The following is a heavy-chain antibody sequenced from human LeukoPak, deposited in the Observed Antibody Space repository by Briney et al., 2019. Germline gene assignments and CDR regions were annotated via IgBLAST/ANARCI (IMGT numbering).Heavy chain of an antibody. D-gene: IGHD4-17*01. CDR3: ARDPSYGDYALSDY. V-gene: IGHV3-48*01. J-gene: IGHJ4*02. Sequence: GSLRLSCAASGFTFTTYSMNWVRQAPGKGLEWVSYISSSSSSIYYADSVRGRFTISRDNAKNSLYLQMNSLRAEDTAVYYCARDPSYGDYALSDYWGQGTLVTVPS. CDR1: GFTFTTYS. CDR2: ISSSSSSI.